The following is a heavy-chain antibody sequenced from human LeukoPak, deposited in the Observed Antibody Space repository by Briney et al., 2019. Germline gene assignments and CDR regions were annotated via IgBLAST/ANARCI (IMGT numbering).Heavy chain of an antibody. Sequence: GASVKVSCKASGYTFTSYDINWVRQATGQGLEWMGWMNPNSGNTGYAQKFQGRVTMTRNTSISTAYMELSSLRSEDTAVYYCARGRRFLEWFRPRYYYYYMDVWGTGTTVTASS. V-gene: IGHV1-8*01. CDR2: MNPNSGNT. D-gene: IGHD3-3*01. CDR1: GYTFTSYD. CDR3: ARGRRFLEWFRPRYYYYYMDV. J-gene: IGHJ6*03.